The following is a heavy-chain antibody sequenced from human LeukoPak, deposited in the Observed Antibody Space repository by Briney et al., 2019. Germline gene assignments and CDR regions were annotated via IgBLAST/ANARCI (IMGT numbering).Heavy chain of an antibody. CDR1: GYTFTSYG. CDR3: ARDAPLRYFDWLSRPYYYGMDV. D-gene: IGHD3-9*01. CDR2: ISAYNSNT. J-gene: IGHJ6*02. Sequence: GASVKVSCKASGYTFTSYGISWVRQAPGQGLEWMGWISAYNSNTNYAQKLQGRVTMTTDTSTNTAYMELRSLRSDDTAVYYCARDAPLRYFDWLSRPYYYGMDVWGQGTTVTVSS. V-gene: IGHV1-18*01.